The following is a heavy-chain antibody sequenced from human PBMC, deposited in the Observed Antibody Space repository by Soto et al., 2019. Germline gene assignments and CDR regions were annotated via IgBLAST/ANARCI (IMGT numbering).Heavy chain of an antibody. CDR1: GGSISRSGYS. Sequence: PSETLSLTCTVSGGSISRSGYSWSWIRQHPGKGLEWIGNIFYSGTTFYNPSLESRISMSIDTSGNQFSLNLRSVTAADTAVYYCAREREAKVFAVTPICYFDYWGQGTLVTVSS. CDR2: IFYSGTT. CDR3: AREREAKVFAVTPICYFDY. D-gene: IGHD2-21*02. J-gene: IGHJ4*02. V-gene: IGHV4-31*03.